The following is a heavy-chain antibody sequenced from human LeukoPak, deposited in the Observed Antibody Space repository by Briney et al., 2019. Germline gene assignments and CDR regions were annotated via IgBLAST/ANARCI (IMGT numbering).Heavy chain of an antibody. CDR1: GFTFSSYA. CDR3: SKDHPRSPRYSSSYGFDY. CDR2: ISGSGGST. J-gene: IGHJ4*02. Sequence: PGGSLRLSCAASGFTFSSYAMSWVRQAPGKGLEWVSDISGSGGSTYYADSVKGRCTIPRDNSKNTLYLQMNSLRAEDTAVYYCSKDHPRSPRYSSSYGFDYWGQGTLVTVSS. D-gene: IGHD6-6*01. V-gene: IGHV3-23*01.